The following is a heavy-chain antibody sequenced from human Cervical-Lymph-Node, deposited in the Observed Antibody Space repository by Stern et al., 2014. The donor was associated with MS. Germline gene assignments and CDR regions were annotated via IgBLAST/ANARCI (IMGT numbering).Heavy chain of an antibody. CDR1: GGPFSSYA. Sequence: VQLVESGAEVKKPGASVKVSCTASGGPFSSYAISWVRQSPGQGLEWMGGIIPNFGTANCAQKFQGRVTIPADESTSTAYMELSSLRSEEAAVYYCARDPDYAEYYYYGMDVWGQGTTVTVSS. CDR3: ARDPDYAEYYYYGMDV. D-gene: IGHD4-17*01. CDR2: IIPNFGTA. V-gene: IGHV1-69*01. J-gene: IGHJ6*02.